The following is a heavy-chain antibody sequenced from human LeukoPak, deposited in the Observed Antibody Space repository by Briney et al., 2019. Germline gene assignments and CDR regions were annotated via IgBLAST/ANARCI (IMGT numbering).Heavy chain of an antibody. V-gene: IGHV1-2*02. Sequence: ASVKVSCKASGYTFTSYYMHWVRQAPGQGLEWMGWINPNSGGTNYAQKLQGRVTMTRDTSISTAYMELSRLRSDDTAVYYCARGRVEMATTYDAFDIWGQGTMVTVSS. CDR1: GYTFTSYY. CDR2: INPNSGGT. J-gene: IGHJ3*02. CDR3: ARGRVEMATTYDAFDI. D-gene: IGHD5-24*01.